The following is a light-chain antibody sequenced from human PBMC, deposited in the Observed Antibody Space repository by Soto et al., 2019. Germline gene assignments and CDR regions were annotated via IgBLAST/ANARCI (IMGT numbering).Light chain of an antibody. V-gene: IGLV1-51*01. CDR1: SSNIGNNY. Sequence: QSVLTQPPSVSAAPGQTVTISCSGSSSNIGNNYVSWYQQVPGTAPKLLIYDSEQRPSGIPDRFSGSKSGTSATLGITRLQTGDEADYYCGTWDDSLSGVVFGGGTQLTVL. CDR2: DSE. CDR3: GTWDDSLSGVV. J-gene: IGLJ3*02.